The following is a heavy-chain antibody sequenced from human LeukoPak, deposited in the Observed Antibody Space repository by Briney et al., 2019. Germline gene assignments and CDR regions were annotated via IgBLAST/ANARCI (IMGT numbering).Heavy chain of an antibody. V-gene: IGHV3-53*01. Sequence: GGSLRLSCAASGFTVSSNYMSWVRQAPGKGLEWVSVIYSGGSTYYAGSVKGRFTISRDNSKNTLYLQMNSLRAEDTAVYYCASRVVGAIGVGAFDIWGQETMVTVSS. CDR2: IYSGGST. J-gene: IGHJ3*02. D-gene: IGHD2-15*01. CDR3: ASRVVGAIGVGAFDI. CDR1: GFTVSSNY.